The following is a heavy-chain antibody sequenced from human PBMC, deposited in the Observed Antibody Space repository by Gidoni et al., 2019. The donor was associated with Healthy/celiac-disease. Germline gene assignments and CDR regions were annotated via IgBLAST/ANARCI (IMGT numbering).Heavy chain of an antibody. CDR2: ISYDGSNK. D-gene: IGHD6-19*01. V-gene: IGHV3-30-3*01. Sequence: QVQLVESGGGVVQPGRSLRLSCAASGFTFRSYAMPWVRQAPGKGLEWVAVISYDGSNKYYADSVKGRFTISRDNSKNTLYLQMNSLRAEDTAVYYCARSTYSSGSDAFDIWGQGTMVTVSS. CDR1: GFTFRSYA. J-gene: IGHJ3*02. CDR3: ARSTYSSGSDAFDI.